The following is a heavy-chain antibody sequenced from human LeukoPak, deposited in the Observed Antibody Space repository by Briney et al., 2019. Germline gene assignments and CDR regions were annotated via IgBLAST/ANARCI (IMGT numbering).Heavy chain of an antibody. D-gene: IGHD5-24*01. V-gene: IGHV1-46*01. CDR1: GYTFTSYY. CDR3: ARGRRTYNTRAGAFDI. J-gene: IGHJ3*02. Sequence: GASVKVSCKASGYTFTSYYMHWVRQAPGQGLEWMGIINPSGGSTSYAQKFQGRVTMTRDTSTSTVYMELSSLRSEDTAVYYCARGRRTYNTRAGAFDIWGQGTMVTVSS. CDR2: INPSGGST.